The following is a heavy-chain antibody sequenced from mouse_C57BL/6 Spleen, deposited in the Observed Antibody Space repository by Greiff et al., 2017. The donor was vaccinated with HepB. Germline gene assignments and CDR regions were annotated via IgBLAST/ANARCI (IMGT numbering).Heavy chain of an antibody. CDR2: IYPGDGDT. J-gene: IGHJ4*01. Sequence: QVQLQQSGPELVKPGASVKISCKASGYAFSSSWMNWVKQRPGRGLEWIGRIYPGDGDTNYNGKFKGKSTLTADKSSSTADMQLSSLTAEDSSVYFGARCGVCYWGRGTSVTVAS. V-gene: IGHV1-82*01. CDR1: GYAFSSSW. CDR3: ARCGVCY.